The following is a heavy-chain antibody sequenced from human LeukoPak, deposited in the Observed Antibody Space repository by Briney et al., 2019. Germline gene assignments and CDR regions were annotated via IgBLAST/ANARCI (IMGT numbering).Heavy chain of an antibody. V-gene: IGHV1-69*04. CDR3: TGGAYSSSWGVDY. CDR2: IIPILGIA. Sequence: GSSVKVSCKASGGTFSSYAISWVRQAPGQGLEWMGRIIPILGIANYAQKFQGRDTITADKSTSTAYMEVSGLRSEDTALYYCTGGAYSSSWGVDYWGQGTLVTVSS. D-gene: IGHD6-13*01. CDR1: GGTFSSYA. J-gene: IGHJ4*02.